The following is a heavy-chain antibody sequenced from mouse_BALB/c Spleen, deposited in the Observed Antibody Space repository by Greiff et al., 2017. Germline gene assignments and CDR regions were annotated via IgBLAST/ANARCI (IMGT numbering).Heavy chain of an antibody. CDR3: ARSYGSSPAWFAY. D-gene: IGHD1-1*01. CDR1: GYTFTDYW. Sequence: QVQLKQSGAELVMPGASVKMSCKASGYTFTDYWMHWVKQRPGQGLEWIGAIDTSDSYTSYNQKFKGKATLTVDESSSTAYMQLSSLTSEDSAVYYCARSYGSSPAWFAYWGQGTLVTVSA. J-gene: IGHJ3*01. V-gene: IGHV1-69*01. CDR2: IDTSDSYT.